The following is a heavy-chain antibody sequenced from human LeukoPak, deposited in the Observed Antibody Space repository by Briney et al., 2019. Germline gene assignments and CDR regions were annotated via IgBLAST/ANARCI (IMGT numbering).Heavy chain of an antibody. CDR3: ARLAVTLYYYYYYMDV. CDR1: GGSFSGYY. J-gene: IGHJ6*03. Sequence: SETLSLTCAVYGGSFSGYYWSWIRQPPGKGLEWIGEINHSGSTNYNPSLKSRVTISVDTSKNQFSLKLSSVTAADTAVYYCARLAVTLYYYYYYMDVWGKGTTVTVSS. V-gene: IGHV4-34*01. D-gene: IGHD4-17*01. CDR2: INHSGST.